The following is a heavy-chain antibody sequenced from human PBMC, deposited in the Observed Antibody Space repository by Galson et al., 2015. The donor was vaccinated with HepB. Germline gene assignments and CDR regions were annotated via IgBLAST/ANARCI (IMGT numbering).Heavy chain of an antibody. CDR3: AKVGPVDDVCYFDS. CDR2: ISSSGDRT. D-gene: IGHD1-1*01. J-gene: IGHJ4*02. CDR1: GFSFSSYG. V-gene: IGHV3-23*01. Sequence: SLRLSCAASGFSFSSYGMSWVRQAPGKGLEWVSGISSSGDRTHYADPVKGRFTISRDNAKNTLDLRMNSLSGEDTAVYYCAKVGPVDDVCYFDSWGQGILVTVSS.